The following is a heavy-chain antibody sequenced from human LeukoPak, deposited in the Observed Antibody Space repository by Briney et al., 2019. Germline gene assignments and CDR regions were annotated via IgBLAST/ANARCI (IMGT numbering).Heavy chain of an antibody. Sequence: VASVKVSCKVSGYTLTELSMHWVRQAPGKGLEWMGGFDPEDGETIYAQKFQGRVTMTEVTSTDTAYMELSSLRSEDTAVYYCATFFSRGSYFDYWGQGTLVTVSS. V-gene: IGHV1-24*01. J-gene: IGHJ4*02. CDR2: FDPEDGET. CDR1: GYTLTELS. CDR3: ATFFSRGSYFDY. D-gene: IGHD1-26*01.